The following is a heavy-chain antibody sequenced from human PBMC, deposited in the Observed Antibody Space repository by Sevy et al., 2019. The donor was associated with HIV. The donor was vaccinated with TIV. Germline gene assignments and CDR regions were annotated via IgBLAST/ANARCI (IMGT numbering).Heavy chain of an antibody. CDR2: ITSGSTYI. D-gene: IGHD2-2*01. J-gene: IGHJ4*02. CDR3: ARDGGCSSTSWLLYLDY. Sequence: GGSLRLSCAASGFTFSSYTMNWVRQAPGKGLEWVSSITSGSTYIYYADSVKGRFTISKDNAKNSLYLQMNSLRAEDTAVYYCARDGGCSSTSWLLYLDYWGQGSLVTVSS. V-gene: IGHV3-21*01. CDR1: GFTFSSYT.